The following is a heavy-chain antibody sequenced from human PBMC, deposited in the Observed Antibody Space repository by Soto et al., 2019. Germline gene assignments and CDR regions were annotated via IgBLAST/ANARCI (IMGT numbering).Heavy chain of an antibody. V-gene: IGHV1-46*03. CDR1: GYTFTSYY. CDR3: ARDQNIVVVPAAVYAFDI. CDR2: INPSGGST. D-gene: IGHD2-2*01. J-gene: IGHJ3*02. Sequence: ASVKVSCKASGYTFTSYYMHWVRQAPGQGLEWMGIINPSGGSTSYAQKFQGRVTMTRDTSTSTVYMELSSLRSEDTAVYYCARDQNIVVVPAAVYAFDIWGQGTMVTVSS.